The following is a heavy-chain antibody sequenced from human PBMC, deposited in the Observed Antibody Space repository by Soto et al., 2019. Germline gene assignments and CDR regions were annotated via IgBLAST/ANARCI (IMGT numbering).Heavy chain of an antibody. J-gene: IGHJ6*02. CDR2: ISYDGSNK. CDR3: AKDKGYSYGRYYYYYGMDV. V-gene: IGHV3-30*18. D-gene: IGHD5-18*01. Sequence: GGSLRLSCAASGFTFSSYGMHWVRQAPGKGLEWVAVISYDGSNKYYADSVKGRFTISRDNSKNTLYLQMNSLRAEDTAVYYCAKDKGYSYGRYYYYYGMDVWGQGTTVTVSS. CDR1: GFTFSSYG.